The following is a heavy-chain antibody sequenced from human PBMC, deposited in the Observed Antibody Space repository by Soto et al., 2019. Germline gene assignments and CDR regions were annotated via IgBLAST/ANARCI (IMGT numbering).Heavy chain of an antibody. V-gene: IGHV6-1*01. CDR2: TYYRSKCNN. CDR1: EDSVSSNSAA. CDR3: ARDVASVAGSLGDAFDV. D-gene: IGHD6-19*01. Sequence: TLSLPCAIYEDSVSSNSAALNWIRQSPSRGLEWLGRTYYRSKCNNDYAISVKSRITINPDTSKNQFSLQLNSVTPDDTVVYYCARDVASVAGSLGDAFDVWVQGTMVTVSS. J-gene: IGHJ3*01.